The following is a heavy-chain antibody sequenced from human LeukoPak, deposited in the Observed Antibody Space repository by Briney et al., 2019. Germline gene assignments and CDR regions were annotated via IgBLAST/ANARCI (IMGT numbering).Heavy chain of an antibody. D-gene: IGHD2-2*01. CDR1: GFTFSSYA. CDR3: ARAVVPAAPFDY. J-gene: IGHJ4*02. CDR2: ISSNGGST. V-gene: IGHV3-64*01. Sequence: GGSLRLSCVASGFTFSSYAMHWVRQAPGKGLEYVSAISSNGGSTYYANSVKGRFTISRDNSKNTLYLQMGSLRAEDMAVYYCARAVVPAAPFDYWGQGTLVTVSS.